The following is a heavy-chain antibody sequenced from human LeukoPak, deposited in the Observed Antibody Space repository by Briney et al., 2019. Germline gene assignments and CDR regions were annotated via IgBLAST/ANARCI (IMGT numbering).Heavy chain of an antibody. Sequence: GESLKISCKGSGYTFTSYWISWVRQRPGKGLEWMGIIYCGDSDTRYSPSFQGQVTISADKSISTAYLQWSSLKASDTAMYYCARLGSSSTSWADYWGQGTLVTVSS. CDR1: GYTFTSYW. J-gene: IGHJ4*02. CDR3: ARLGSSSTSWADY. V-gene: IGHV5-51*01. CDR2: IYCGDSDT. D-gene: IGHD2-2*01.